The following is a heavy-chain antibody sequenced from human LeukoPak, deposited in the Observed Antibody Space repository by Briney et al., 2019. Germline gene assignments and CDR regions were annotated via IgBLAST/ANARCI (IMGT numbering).Heavy chain of an antibody. J-gene: IGHJ4*02. CDR1: GFTFSDAG. V-gene: IGHV3-15*01. Sequence: GGSLRLSCVGSGFTFSDAGMSWVRQAPGKGLEWVGRIKSKSDGETIDYAAPVKGRFTISRDDSRNTLYLQMNSLKTEDTAVYYCTTRRQDGWWGQGTLVTVSS. CDR3: TTRRQDGW. D-gene: IGHD2-15*01. CDR2: IKSKSDGETI.